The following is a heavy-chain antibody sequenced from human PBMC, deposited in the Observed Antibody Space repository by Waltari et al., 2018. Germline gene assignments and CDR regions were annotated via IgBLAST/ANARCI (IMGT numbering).Heavy chain of an antibody. V-gene: IGHV3-30*02. J-gene: IGHJ4*02. CDR3: AKPGGLDYYDSSGFDY. CDR1: GFTFSSYG. D-gene: IGHD3-22*01. CDR2: IRYDGSNK. Sequence: QVQLVESGGGVVQPGGSLRLSCAASGFTFSSYGMHWVRQAPGKGLEWVAFIRYDGSNKYYADSVKGRFTISRDNSKNTLYLQMNSLRAEDTAVYYCAKPGGLDYYDSSGFDYWGQGTLVTVSS.